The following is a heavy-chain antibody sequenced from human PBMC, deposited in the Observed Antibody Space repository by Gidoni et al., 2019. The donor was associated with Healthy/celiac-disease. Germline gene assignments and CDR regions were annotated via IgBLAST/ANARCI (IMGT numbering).Heavy chain of an antibody. CDR2: IYYSGST. J-gene: IGHJ6*03. CDR3: ARGGGNRPYYYYYMDV. V-gene: IGHV4-59*01. CDR1: GCSISSYY. Sequence: QVQLQESGPGLVKPSETLSLTCTVSGCSISSYYWSWIRQPPGKGLEWIGYIYYSGSTNYNPSLKSRVTISVDTSKNQFSLKLSSVTAADTAVYYCARGGGNRPYYYYYMDVWGKGTTVTVSS. D-gene: IGHD3-16*01.